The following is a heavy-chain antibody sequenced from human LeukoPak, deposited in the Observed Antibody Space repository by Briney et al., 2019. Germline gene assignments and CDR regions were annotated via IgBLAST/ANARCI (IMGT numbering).Heavy chain of an antibody. J-gene: IGHJ4*02. CDR2: IYTSGST. CDR1: GGSISSGSYY. CDR3: ARISYYYDSSGYHYYFDY. D-gene: IGHD3-22*01. Sequence: PSETLSLTCTVSGGSISSGSYYWSWIRQPAGKGLEWIGRIYTSGSTYYNPSLKSRVTISVDTSKNQFSLKLSSVTAADTAVYYCARISYYYDSSGYHYYFDYWGQGTLVTVSS. V-gene: IGHV4-61*02.